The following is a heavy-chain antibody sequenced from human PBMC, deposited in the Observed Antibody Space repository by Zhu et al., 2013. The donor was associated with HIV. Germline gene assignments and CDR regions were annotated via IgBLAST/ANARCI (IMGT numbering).Heavy chain of an antibody. CDR1: GFTFTSSA. CDR2: IVVGSGNT. V-gene: IGHV1-58*01. CDR3: AADPSGSYQGYFDY. Sequence: QMQLVQSGPEVKKPGTSVKVSCKASGFTFTSSAVQWVRQARGQRLEWIGWIVVGSGNTNYAQKFQERVTITRDMSTSTAYMELSSLRSEDTAVYYCAADPSGSYQGYFDYWGQGTLVTVSS. D-gene: IGHD1-26*01. J-gene: IGHJ4*02.